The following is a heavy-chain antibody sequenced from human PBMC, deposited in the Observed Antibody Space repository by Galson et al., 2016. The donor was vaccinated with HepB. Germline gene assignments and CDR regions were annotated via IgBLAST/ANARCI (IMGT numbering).Heavy chain of an antibody. CDR3: ARDRGLVNGAFDI. V-gene: IGHV4-4*02. Sequence: SETLSLTCIVSGDSISSTRWWSWVRQSPGKGLEWIGEMYHIGTTNYNPSLKSRVTVSVDKSNNQFSLTLTSLTAADTAVYYCARDRGLVNGAFDIWGPGTMVTVSS. D-gene: IGHD3-9*01. CDR2: MYHIGTT. J-gene: IGHJ3*02. CDR1: GDSISSTRW.